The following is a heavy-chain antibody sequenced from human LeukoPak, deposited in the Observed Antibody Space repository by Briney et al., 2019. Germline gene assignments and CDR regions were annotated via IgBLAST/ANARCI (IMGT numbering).Heavy chain of an antibody. J-gene: IGHJ4*02. V-gene: IGHV4-59*01. CDR3: ARANLAYCGGDCYFSFGPYFDY. CDR1: GGSISSYY. Sequence: SETLSLTCTVSGGSISSYYWSWIRQPPGKGLEWIGYIYYSGSTNYNPSLKSRVTISVDTSKNQFSLKLSSVTAADTAVYYCARANLAYCGGDCYFSFGPYFDYWGQGTLVTVSS. CDR2: IYYSGST. D-gene: IGHD2-21*02.